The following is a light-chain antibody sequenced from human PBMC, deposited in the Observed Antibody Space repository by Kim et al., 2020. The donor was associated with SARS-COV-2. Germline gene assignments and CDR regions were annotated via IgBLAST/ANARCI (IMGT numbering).Light chain of an antibody. V-gene: IGKV1-12*01. Sequence: ASVGDRVTITCRASQGISDWLAWYQQKPGKAPKLLIYEASSLQSGVPSRFSSSGSGTDFTLTISSLEPEDFATYYCQQTDNFPWTFGQGTKVDLK. CDR3: QQTDNFPWT. CDR2: EAS. J-gene: IGKJ1*01. CDR1: QGISDW.